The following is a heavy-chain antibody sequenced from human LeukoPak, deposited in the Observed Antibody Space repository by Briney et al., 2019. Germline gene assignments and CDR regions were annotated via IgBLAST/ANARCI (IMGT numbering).Heavy chain of an antibody. D-gene: IGHD3-16*02. Sequence: SETLSLTCTVSGGSIRSYSWSWIRQPAGKGLEWIGRIYTSGSTNYNPSLKSRVTMSVDTSKNQISLKLSSVTAADTAVYYCARSDIWGSYRFLDYWGQGALVTVSS. J-gene: IGHJ4*02. CDR3: ARSDIWGSYRFLDY. CDR1: GGSIRSYS. CDR2: IYTSGST. V-gene: IGHV4-4*07.